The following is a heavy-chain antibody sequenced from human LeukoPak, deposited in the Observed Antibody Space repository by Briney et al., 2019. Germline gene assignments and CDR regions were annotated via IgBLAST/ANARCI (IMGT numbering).Heavy chain of an antibody. CDR3: ARDPYSGSYSAYYYYMDV. D-gene: IGHD1-26*01. CDR1: GFTFSNYA. V-gene: IGHV3-30*04. Sequence: PGGSLRLSCAASGFTFSNYAMHWVRQAPGKGLEWVAIISYDASNKYYADSVKGRSTISRDNSKNTLYLQMNSLRAEDTAVYYCARDPYSGSYSAYYYYMDVWGKGTTVTVSS. CDR2: ISYDASNK. J-gene: IGHJ6*03.